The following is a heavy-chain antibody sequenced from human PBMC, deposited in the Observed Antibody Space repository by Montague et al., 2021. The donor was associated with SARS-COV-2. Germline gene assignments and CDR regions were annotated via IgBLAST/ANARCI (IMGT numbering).Heavy chain of an antibody. CDR3: ATLGYGDYYDWYFDL. D-gene: IGHD4-17*01. Sequence: SLRLSCAASGFTFDDYGMSWVRQAPGKGLEWVSGINWNGGSTGYADSVKGRFTISRDNAKNSLYLQMNSLRAEDTALYYCATLGYGDYYDWYFDLWGRGTLVTVSS. V-gene: IGHV3-20*04. J-gene: IGHJ2*01. CDR2: INWNGGST. CDR1: GFTFDDYG.